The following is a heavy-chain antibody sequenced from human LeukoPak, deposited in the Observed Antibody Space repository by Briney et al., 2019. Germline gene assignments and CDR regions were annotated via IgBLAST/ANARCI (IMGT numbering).Heavy chain of an antibody. V-gene: IGHV5-51*01. CDR3: ARHFSERGYSGYYDY. CDR2: IYPGDSDT. CDR1: GYSFTSYW. Sequence: GESLKISCKGSGYSFTSYWIGWVRQMPGKGLEWMGIIYPGDSDTRYSPSFQGQVTISADKSISTAYLQWSSLKASDTAMYYCARHFSERGYSGYYDYWGQGTLVTVSS. D-gene: IGHD5-12*01. J-gene: IGHJ4*02.